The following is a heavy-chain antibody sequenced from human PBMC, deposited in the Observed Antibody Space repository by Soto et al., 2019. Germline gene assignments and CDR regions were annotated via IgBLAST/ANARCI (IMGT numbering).Heavy chain of an antibody. CDR2: ISYDGSNK. CDR3: TTDPVTMIVVVPSSG. V-gene: IGHV3-30*03. J-gene: IGHJ4*02. CDR1: GFTFSSYG. Sequence: GGSLRLSXAASGFTFSSYGMHWVRQAPGKGLEWVAVISYDGSNKYYADSVKGRFTISRDNSKNTLYLQMNSLKTEDTAVYYCTTDPVTMIVVVPSSGWGQGTLVTVSS. D-gene: IGHD3-22*01.